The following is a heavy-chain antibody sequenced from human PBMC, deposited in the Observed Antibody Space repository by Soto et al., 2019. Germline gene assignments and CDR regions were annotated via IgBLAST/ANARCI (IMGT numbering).Heavy chain of an antibody. CDR2: IDPSDSST. CDR1: GYTFTSYW. D-gene: IGHD5-18*01. Sequence: PGESLKISCKTSGYTFTSYWITWVRQMPGKGLEWMGRIDPSDSSTKYSPSFQGHVTISTDKSITTAHLQWTSLKVSDTAIYYCAATGYTYGYHFDHWGQGTQVTSPQ. CDR3: AATGYTYGYHFDH. J-gene: IGHJ4*02. V-gene: IGHV5-10-1*01.